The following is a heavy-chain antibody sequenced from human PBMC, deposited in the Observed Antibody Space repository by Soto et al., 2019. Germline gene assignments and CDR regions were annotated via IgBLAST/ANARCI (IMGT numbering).Heavy chain of an antibody. V-gene: IGHV4-59*01. D-gene: IGHD1-1*01. J-gene: IGHJ4*02. CDR3: ARVEGSLTTGFDY. Sequence: QVQLQESGPGLVKPSETLSLTCTVSGGSISSYYWTWIRQSPGKGLEWIGYISNSGSTNYNPSLRSRITISVDTSKNQFSLEVRSVTAADTAVYYCARVEGSLTTGFDYWGQGTLVTVSS. CDR2: ISNSGST. CDR1: GGSISSYY.